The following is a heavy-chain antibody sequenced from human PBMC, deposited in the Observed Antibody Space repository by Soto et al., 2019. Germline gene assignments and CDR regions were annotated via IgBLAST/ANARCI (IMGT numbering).Heavy chain of an antibody. D-gene: IGHD5-18*01. V-gene: IGHV3-23*01. J-gene: IGHJ6*02. CDR3: AKMGYSYGYGGYYYGMDV. CDR2: ISGSGGST. Sequence: PGGSLRLSCAASGFTFSSYAMSWVRQAPGKGLGWVSAISGSGGSTYYADSVKGRFTISRDNSKNTLYLQMNSLRAEDTAVYYCAKMGYSYGYGGYYYGMDVWGQGTTVTVSS. CDR1: GFTFSSYA.